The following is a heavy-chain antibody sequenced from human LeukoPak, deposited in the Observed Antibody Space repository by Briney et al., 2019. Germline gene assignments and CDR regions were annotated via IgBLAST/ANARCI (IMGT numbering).Heavy chain of an antibody. J-gene: IGHJ4*02. Sequence: GESLKIPCKGSGYSFTSYWIGWVRQMPGKGLEWMGIIYPGDSDTRYSPSFQGQVTISADKSISTAYLQWSSLKASDTAMYYCARLYYGSGSYYTGIDYWGQGTLVTVSS. CDR2: IYPGDSDT. D-gene: IGHD3-10*01. CDR1: GYSFTSYW. V-gene: IGHV5-51*01. CDR3: ARLYYGSGSYYTGIDY.